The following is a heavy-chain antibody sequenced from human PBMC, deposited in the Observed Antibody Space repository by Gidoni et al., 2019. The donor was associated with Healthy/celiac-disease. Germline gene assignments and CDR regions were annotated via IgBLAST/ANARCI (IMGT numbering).Heavy chain of an antibody. V-gene: IGHV4-34*01. J-gene: IGHJ5*02. CDR1: GGSFSGYY. CDR2: INHRVST. CDR3: AREGAPGYSSSWSWGNWFDP. D-gene: IGHD6-13*01. Sequence: QVQLQQWGAGLLKPSETLSLTCAVYGGSFSGYYWSWIRQPPRNGLEWIGEINHRVSTNYNPSLKSRVTISVDTSKIQFSLKLSSVTAADTAVYYCAREGAPGYSSSWSWGNWFDPWGQGTLVTVSS.